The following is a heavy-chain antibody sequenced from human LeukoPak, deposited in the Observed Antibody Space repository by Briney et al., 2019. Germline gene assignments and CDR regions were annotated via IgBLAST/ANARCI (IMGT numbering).Heavy chain of an antibody. J-gene: IGHJ4*02. CDR1: GFTFSSYG. CDR2: ISYDGSNK. V-gene: IGHV3-30*18. D-gene: IGHD2-15*01. CDR3: ANSGGPGGGSYY. Sequence: GRSLRLSCAASGFTFSSYGMHWVRQAPGKGLEWVAVISYDGSNKYYADSVKGRFTISRDNSKNTLYLQMNSLRAEDTAVYYCANSGGPGGGSYYWGQGTLVTVSS.